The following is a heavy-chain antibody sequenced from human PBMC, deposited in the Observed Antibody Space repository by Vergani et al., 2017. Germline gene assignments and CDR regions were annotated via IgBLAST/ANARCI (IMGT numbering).Heavy chain of an antibody. D-gene: IGHD1-14*01. CDR1: GFTFSRHW. V-gene: IGHV3-74*01. J-gene: IGHJ4*02. CDR2: VNPEGTNT. CDR3: ARYGRIDAEGTELDY. Sequence: EVQLVESGGGLVQPGGSLRLSCAASGFTFSRHWMHWVRQAPGKGLVWVSRVNPEGTNTPYADYVKGRFTIARDNAKNMMYLQLNSLRDEDTAVYYCARYGRIDAEGTELDYWGQGTLVTVSS.